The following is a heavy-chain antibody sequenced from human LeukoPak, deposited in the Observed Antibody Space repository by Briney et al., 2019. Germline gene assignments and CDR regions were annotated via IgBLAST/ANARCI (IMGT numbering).Heavy chain of an antibody. D-gene: IGHD3-3*01. CDR2: ISYDGSNK. CDR3: ASSRHFLEWSSDY. V-gene: IGHV3-30-3*01. CDR1: GFTFSSYA. J-gene: IGHJ4*02. Sequence: GGSLRLSCAASGFTFSSYAMHWVRQAPGKGLEWVSVISYDGSNKYYADSVKGRFTISRDNSKNTLYLQMNSLRAEDTAVYYCASSRHFLEWSSDYCVQGTLVTVS.